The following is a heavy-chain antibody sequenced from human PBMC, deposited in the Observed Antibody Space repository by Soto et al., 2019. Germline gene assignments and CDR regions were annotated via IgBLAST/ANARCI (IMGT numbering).Heavy chain of an antibody. CDR2: IRAKAYSFAT. CDR3: SRQMGINSPYFFYGMDV. Sequence: EVQLVESGGGLVQPGGSLKLSCVASGFSFRDSTIHWVRQASGKGLEWLGRIRAKAYSFATAYSESVKGRFTFAREDSKNTGYLQMNSLKTEDTAVYYCSRQMGINSPYFFYGMDVWGQGTTVIVSS. J-gene: IGHJ6*02. CDR1: GFSFRDST. D-gene: IGHD2-21*01. V-gene: IGHV3-73*02.